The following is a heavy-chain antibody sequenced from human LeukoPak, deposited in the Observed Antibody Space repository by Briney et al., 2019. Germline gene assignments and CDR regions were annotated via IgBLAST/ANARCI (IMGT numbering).Heavy chain of an antibody. V-gene: IGHV4-61*02. CDR1: GGSINSSSYY. J-gene: IGHJ2*01. CDR2: IYTSGST. CDR3: ARDRRAVTTLNWYFDL. Sequence: PSETLSLTCTVSGGSINSSSYYWSWIRQPAGKGLEWIGRIYTSGSTNYNPSLKSRVTISVDTSKNQFSLKLSSVTAADTAVYYCARDRRAVTTLNWYFDLWGRGTLVTVSS. D-gene: IGHD4-17*01.